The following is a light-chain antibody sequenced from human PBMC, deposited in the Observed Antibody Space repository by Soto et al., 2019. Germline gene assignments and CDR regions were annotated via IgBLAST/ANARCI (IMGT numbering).Light chain of an antibody. J-gene: IGKJ1*01. Sequence: DIQITQSHSSLSASVEDRVIISCRASQSISNHLNWYQQKPGKAPKLLIFAASSLQSGVPSRFSGSRSGPDFTLTISRLGPEDFTVYYCQLYVSPLTTFGQGGNVDIK. V-gene: IGKV1-39*02. CDR2: AAS. CDR3: QLYVSPLTT. CDR1: QSISNH.